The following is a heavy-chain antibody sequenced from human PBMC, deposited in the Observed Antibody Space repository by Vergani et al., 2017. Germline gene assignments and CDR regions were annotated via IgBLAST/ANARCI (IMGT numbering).Heavy chain of an antibody. V-gene: IGHV3-23*04. J-gene: IGHJ4*02. CDR1: GFTLSSYW. CDR2: ISARYPST. D-gene: IGHD3-22*01. CDR3: ARLSYDTTPYLQGGYDC. Sequence: EVQLVESGGGLVQPGGSLRVSCAASGFTLSSYWMSWVRQAPGKGLEWVSAISARYPSTYYADSVKGRFTISRDNSKNMLYLQMNSLRAEDTAVYYCARLSYDTTPYLQGGYDCWGQGTLVSVSS.